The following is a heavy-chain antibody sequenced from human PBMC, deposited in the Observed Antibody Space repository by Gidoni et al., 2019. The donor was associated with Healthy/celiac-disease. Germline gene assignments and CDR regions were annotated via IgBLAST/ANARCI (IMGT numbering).Heavy chain of an antibody. D-gene: IGHD3-10*01. J-gene: IGHJ5*02. CDR3: AKLWFGELFRFDP. V-gene: IGHV3-23*01. Sequence: EVQLLESGGGLVQPGGSLSLSCAASGFTFSSYAMSWVRQAPGKGLEWVSAIGGSGGSTYYADSVKGRFTISRDNSKNTLYLQMNSLRAEDTAVYYCAKLWFGELFRFDPWGQGTLVTVSS. CDR2: IGGSGGST. CDR1: GFTFSSYA.